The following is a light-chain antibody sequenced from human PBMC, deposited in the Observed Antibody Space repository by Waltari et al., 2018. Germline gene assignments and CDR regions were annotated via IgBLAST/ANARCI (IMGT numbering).Light chain of an antibody. V-gene: IGLV2-14*03. J-gene: IGLJ1*01. CDR3: TSYTSSTTTPYV. CDR1: FSDVGRYDY. Sequence: QSALTQPASVSGSPGQSITISCTGTFSDVGRYDYVSWYQQHPGKAPTLLIHDVTDRPSGVADRCSGSKSGNTASLTISGLQADDEADYYCTSYTSSTTTPYVFGTGTQVTV. CDR2: DVT.